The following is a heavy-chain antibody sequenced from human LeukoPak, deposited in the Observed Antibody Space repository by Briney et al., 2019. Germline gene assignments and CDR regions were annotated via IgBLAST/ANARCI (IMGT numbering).Heavy chain of an antibody. Sequence: PGGSLRLSCSASGFTFSSYAMHWVRQAPGKGLEYVSAISSNGGSTYYADSVKGRFTISRDNSKNTLYLQMNSLRAEDTAVYYCARGCRGVFDYWGQGTLVTVSS. CDR3: ARGCRGVFDY. D-gene: IGHD2-15*01. V-gene: IGHV3-64*04. CDR1: GFTFSSYA. J-gene: IGHJ4*02. CDR2: ISSNGGST.